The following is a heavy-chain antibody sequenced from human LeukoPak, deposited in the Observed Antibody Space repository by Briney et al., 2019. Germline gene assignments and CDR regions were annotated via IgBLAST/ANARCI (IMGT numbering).Heavy chain of an antibody. CDR1: GFTFSTYG. J-gene: IGHJ6*03. Sequence: GGSLRLSCAASGFTFSTYGMHWVRQAPGKGLEWVAVVWYDESLKYYADSVKGRFTISRDNSKNTLFLQLNSLRAEDTAVYYCATYLDAWGTGTTVIVSS. V-gene: IGHV3-33*01. CDR3: ATYLDA. CDR2: VWYDESLK.